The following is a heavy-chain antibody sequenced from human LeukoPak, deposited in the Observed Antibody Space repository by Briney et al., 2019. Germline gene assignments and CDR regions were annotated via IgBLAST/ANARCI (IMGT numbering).Heavy chain of an antibody. D-gene: IGHD6-19*01. J-gene: IGHJ4*02. V-gene: IGHV3-21*01. CDR1: GFTLSSYS. CDR3: AREVAVAGFDY. CDR2: ISNSSSNI. Sequence: GGSLRLSCAASGFTLSSYSMNWVRQAPGKGLEWVSSISNSSSNIYYADSVKGRFTISRDNAKNPLYLQMNSLRAEDTAVYYCAREVAVAGFDYWGQGTLVTVSS.